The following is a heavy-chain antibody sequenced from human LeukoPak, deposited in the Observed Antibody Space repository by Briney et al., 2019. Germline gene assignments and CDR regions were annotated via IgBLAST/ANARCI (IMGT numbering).Heavy chain of an antibody. Sequence: PSETLSLTCTVSGGSISSSSYYWGWIRQPPGKGLEWIGYIYYSGSTNYNPSLKSRVTISVDTSKNQFSLKLSSVTAADTAVYYCARDSTYYDFWSGYYRPYYFDYWGQGTLVTVSS. J-gene: IGHJ4*02. CDR3: ARDSTYYDFWSGYYRPYYFDY. D-gene: IGHD3-3*01. V-gene: IGHV4-61*01. CDR2: IYYSGST. CDR1: GGSISSSSYY.